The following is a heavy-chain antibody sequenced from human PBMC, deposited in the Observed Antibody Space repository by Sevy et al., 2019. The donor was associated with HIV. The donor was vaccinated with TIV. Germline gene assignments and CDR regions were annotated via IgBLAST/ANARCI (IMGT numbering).Heavy chain of an antibody. CDR2: ISSSAFSS. J-gene: IGHJ5*02. D-gene: IGHD5-12*01. V-gene: IGHV3-11*06. Sequence: GGSLRLTCVASGFTFSDSYMSWIRLAPGKGLEWVSQISSSAFSSNHADSVKGRFTISRDNAKNSLYLQMNSLGADDTAVYYCARDVLRFDLWVQGTLVTVSS. CDR3: ARDVLRFDL. CDR1: GFTFSDSY.